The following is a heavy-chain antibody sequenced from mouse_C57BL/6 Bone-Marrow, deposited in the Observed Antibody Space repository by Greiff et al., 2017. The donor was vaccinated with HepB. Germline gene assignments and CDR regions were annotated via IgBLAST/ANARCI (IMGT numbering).Heavy chain of an antibody. J-gene: IGHJ4*01. D-gene: IGHD2-3*01. CDR1: GFTFSDYY. Sequence: EVMLVESGGGLVQPGGSLKLSCAASGFTFSDYYMYWVRQTPEKRLEWVAYISNGGGSTYYPDTVKGRFTISRDNAKNTLYLQMSRPKSEDTAMYYCARPPDGYPFMDYWGQGTSVTVSS. CDR3: ARPPDGYPFMDY. CDR2: ISNGGGST. V-gene: IGHV5-12*01.